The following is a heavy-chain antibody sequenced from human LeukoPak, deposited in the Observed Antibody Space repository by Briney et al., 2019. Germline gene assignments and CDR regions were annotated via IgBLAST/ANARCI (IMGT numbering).Heavy chain of an antibody. D-gene: IGHD1-14*01. J-gene: IGHJ4*02. CDR2: IYTDGSST. CDR1: GFTISNYC. Sequence: GGSVRISCAASGFTISNYCMLWVRQAPGKGLLWVSRIYTDGSSTNYADSVKGRFTISRDNAKNTLYLQMNSLRGEDTAVYYCARGASNRFDYWGQGTLVTVSS. CDR3: ARGASNRFDY. V-gene: IGHV3-74*01.